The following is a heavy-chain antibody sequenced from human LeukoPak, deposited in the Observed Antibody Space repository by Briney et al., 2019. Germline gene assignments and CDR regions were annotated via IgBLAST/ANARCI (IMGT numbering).Heavy chain of an antibody. J-gene: IGHJ4*02. CDR1: GITLSNYG. D-gene: IGHD1-26*01. CDR2: ISGSGGST. V-gene: IGHV3-23*01. CDR3: AKEGGPSSGSYCTY. Sequence: TGGSLRLSCAVSGITLSNYGMSWVRQAPGKGLEWVSAISGSGGSTYYADSVKGRFTISRDNSKNTLYLQMNSLRAEDTAVYYCAKEGGPSSGSYCTYWGQGTLVTVSS.